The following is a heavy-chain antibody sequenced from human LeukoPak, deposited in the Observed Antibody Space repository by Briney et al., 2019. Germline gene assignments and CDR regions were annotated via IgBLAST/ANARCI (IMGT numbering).Heavy chain of an antibody. CDR2: ISWNSGSL. V-gene: IGHV3-9*01. D-gene: IGHD4-11*01. CDR1: GFTFDDYA. CDR3: AKDSNVLDAFDI. J-gene: IGHJ3*02. Sequence: TGGSLRLSCAASGFTFDDYAMHWVRQAPGKGLEWVSGISWNSGSLGYADSVKGRFTISRDNAKNSLYLQVNSLRAEDTALYYCAKDSNVLDAFDIWGQGTMVTVSS.